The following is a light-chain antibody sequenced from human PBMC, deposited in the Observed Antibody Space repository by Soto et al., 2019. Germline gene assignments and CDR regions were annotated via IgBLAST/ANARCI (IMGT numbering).Light chain of an antibody. CDR3: QQFYRYPWT. Sequence: DIQMTQSPSALSASVGDTVTITCRASQSVDTCLAWYQQKPGKAPHLLIYKASRLETGVPSRFSGSGSVTYYTLTITGLQPDDFATYYCQQFYRYPWTFGQGTKVEI. J-gene: IGKJ1*01. V-gene: IGKV1-5*03. CDR2: KAS. CDR1: QSVDTC.